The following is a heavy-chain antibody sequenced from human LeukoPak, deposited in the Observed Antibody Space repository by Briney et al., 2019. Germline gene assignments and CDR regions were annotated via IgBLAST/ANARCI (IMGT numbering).Heavy chain of an antibody. CDR3: ARDKDIVVVPAALPIEYYYGMDV. J-gene: IGHJ6*02. D-gene: IGHD2-2*01. CDR1: GYTFTSSG. V-gene: IGHV1-18*01. Sequence: ASVKVSCKASGYTFTSSGISWVRQAPGQGLEWMGWISAYNGNTNYAQKLQGRVTMTTDTSTSTAYMELRSLRSDDTAVYYCARDKDIVVVPAALPIEYYYGMDVWGQGTTFTVSS. CDR2: ISAYNGNT.